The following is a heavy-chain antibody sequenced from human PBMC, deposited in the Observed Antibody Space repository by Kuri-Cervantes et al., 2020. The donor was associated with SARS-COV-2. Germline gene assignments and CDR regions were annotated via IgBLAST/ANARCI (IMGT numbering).Heavy chain of an antibody. V-gene: IGHV1-18*04. CDR1: GYTFTGYY. D-gene: IGHD1-1*01. J-gene: IGHJ4*02. CDR3: ARGAYNWNDEGEAPGY. CDR2: ISAYNGNT. Sequence: SVKVSCKASGYTFTGYYMHWVRQAPGQGLEWMGWISAYNGNTNYAQKLQGRVTMTTDTSTSTAYMELRSLRSDDTAVYYCARGAYNWNDEGEAPGYWGQGTLVTVSS.